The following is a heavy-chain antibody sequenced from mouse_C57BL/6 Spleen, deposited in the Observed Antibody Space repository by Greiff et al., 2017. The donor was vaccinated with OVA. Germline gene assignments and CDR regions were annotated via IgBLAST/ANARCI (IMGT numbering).Heavy chain of an antibody. Sequence: QVQLQQPGAELVMPGASVKLSCKASGYTFTSYWMHWVKQRPGQGLEWIGEIDPSDSYTNYNQKFKGKSTLTVDKSSSTAYMQLSSLTSEDSAVYYCARRGYYGSSFAWFAYWGQGTLVTVSA. CDR3: ARRGYYGSSFAWFAY. CDR1: GYTFTSYW. D-gene: IGHD1-1*01. J-gene: IGHJ3*01. V-gene: IGHV1-69*01. CDR2: IDPSDSYT.